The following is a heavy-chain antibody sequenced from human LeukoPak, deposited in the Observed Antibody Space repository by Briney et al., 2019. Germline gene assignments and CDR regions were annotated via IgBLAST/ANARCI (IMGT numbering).Heavy chain of an antibody. CDR2: ISSSSSYM. CDR1: GFTFSSYS. D-gene: IGHD3-10*01. CDR3: AGSMVRGVVDY. V-gene: IGHV3-21*01. J-gene: IGHJ4*02. Sequence: GGSLRLSCAASGFTFSSYSMNWVRQAPGKGLEWVSSISSSSSYMYYADSVKGRFTISRDNAKNSLYLQMNSLRAEDTAVYYCAGSMVRGVVDYWGQGTLVTVSS.